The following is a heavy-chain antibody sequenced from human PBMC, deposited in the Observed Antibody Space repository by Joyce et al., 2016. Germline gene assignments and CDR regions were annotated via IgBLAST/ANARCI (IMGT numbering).Heavy chain of an antibody. CDR1: GFTFRSYS. D-gene: IGHD4-17*01. V-gene: IGHV3-48*01. J-gene: IGHJ3*02. CDR2: ISSSSSTI. CDR3: AKADYGDKIDAFDI. Sequence: EVLLVESGGGLVHPGGSLRLSWAASGFTFRSYSMNWVRQGPGKRLGWVSYISSSSSTIYYADSVKGRFTISRDNAKNSLYLQMNSLRAEDTAVYYCAKADYGDKIDAFDIWGQGTMVTVSS.